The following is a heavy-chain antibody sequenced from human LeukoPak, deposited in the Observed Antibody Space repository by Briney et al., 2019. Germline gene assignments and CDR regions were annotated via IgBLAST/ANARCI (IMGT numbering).Heavy chain of an antibody. J-gene: IGHJ5*02. V-gene: IGHV5-51*01. CDR2: IYPGDSDT. Sequence: GESLKISCKGSGNSFSNYFIAWVRQMPGKGLEWMGIIYPGDSDTRYSPSFQGQVTISADKSINTVYLQWGSLEASDTAMYYCARQNILGSTKATLDLWGQGTLVTVSS. D-gene: IGHD1-26*01. CDR3: ARQNILGSTKATLDL. CDR1: GNSFSNYF.